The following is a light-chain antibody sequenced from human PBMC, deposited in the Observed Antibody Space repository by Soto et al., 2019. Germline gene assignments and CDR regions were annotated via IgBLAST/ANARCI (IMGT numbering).Light chain of an antibody. CDR3: QQYFSAHLT. J-gene: IGKJ4*01. V-gene: IGKV4-1*01. Sequence: DIVMTQSPASLAVSLGERATINCKSSPSLLNSANDKIHLAWYQQKPGQPPKLLIWRASTRDSGVPDRFSGSGSGTDFTLTINSLQAEDVATYYCQQYFSAHLTFGGGTKVDIK. CDR1: PSLLNSANDKIH. CDR2: RAS.